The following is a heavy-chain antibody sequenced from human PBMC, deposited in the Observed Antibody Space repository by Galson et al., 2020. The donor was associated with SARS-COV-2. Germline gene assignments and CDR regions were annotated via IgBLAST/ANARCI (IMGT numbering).Heavy chain of an antibody. Sequence: ETSETLSLTCIVSGASIRSYYWNWIRQSPGKGLEWIGYIYHSGTSDYNPSLKSRVTISLDTSKNQFSLKLTSVTAADTAVYYCASQSEGSDYWGQGTRVTVSS. V-gene: IGHV4-59*08. CDR1: GASIRSYY. J-gene: IGHJ4*02. CDR2: IYHSGTS. CDR3: ASQSEGSDY.